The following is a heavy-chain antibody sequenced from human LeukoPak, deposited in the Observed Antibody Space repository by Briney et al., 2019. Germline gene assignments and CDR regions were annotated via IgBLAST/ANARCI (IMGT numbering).Heavy chain of an antibody. Sequence: GGSLRLSCAASGFTFSSYGMHWVRQAPGKGLEWVAFIRYDGSNKYYADSVKGRFTISRDNSKNTLYLQMNSLRAEDTAVYYCARDRFDYYGSGSSNWFDPWGQGTLVTVSS. D-gene: IGHD3-10*01. CDR3: ARDRFDYYGSGSSNWFDP. CDR2: IRYDGSNK. V-gene: IGHV3-30*02. J-gene: IGHJ5*02. CDR1: GFTFSSYG.